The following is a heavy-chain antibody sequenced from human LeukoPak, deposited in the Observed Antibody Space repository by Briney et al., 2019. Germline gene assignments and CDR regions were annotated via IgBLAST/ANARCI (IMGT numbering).Heavy chain of an antibody. Sequence: SETLSLTCTVSGGSISSYYWSWIRQPPGKGLEWIGYIYYSGSTNYNPSLKSRVTISVDTSKNQFSLKLSSVTAADTAVYYCARQLVGARGMDYYYGMDVWGQGTTVTVSS. CDR1: GGSISSYY. CDR2: IYYSGST. CDR3: ARQLVGARGMDYYYGMDV. V-gene: IGHV4-59*01. D-gene: IGHD1-26*01. J-gene: IGHJ6*02.